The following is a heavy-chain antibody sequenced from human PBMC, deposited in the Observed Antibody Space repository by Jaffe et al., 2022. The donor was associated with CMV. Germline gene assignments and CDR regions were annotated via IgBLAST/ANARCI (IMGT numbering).Heavy chain of an antibody. Sequence: EVQLVESGGGLVQPGGSLRLSCSASGFTFSSYAMHWVRQAPGKGLEYVSAISSNGGSTYYADSVKGRFTISRDNSKNTLYLQMSSLRAEDTAVYYCVKSANRQWLVPGAFDIWGQGTMVTVSS. CDR2: ISSNGGST. V-gene: IGHV3-64D*06. CDR1: GFTFSSYA. J-gene: IGHJ3*02. D-gene: IGHD6-19*01. CDR3: VKSANRQWLVPGAFDI.